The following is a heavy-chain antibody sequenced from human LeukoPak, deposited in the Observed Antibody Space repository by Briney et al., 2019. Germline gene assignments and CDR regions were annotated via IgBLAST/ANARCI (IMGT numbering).Heavy chain of an antibody. CDR1: GYTFTGYY. CDR2: INPNSGGT. J-gene: IGHJ4*02. D-gene: IGHD3-3*01. CDR3: ARDSIKGVRFLGY. Sequence: ASVKVSCKASGYTFTGYYMHWVRQAPGQGPEWTGWINPNSGGTNYAQKFQGRVTMTWDTSISTAYMEVSSLRSDDTAVYYCARDSIKGVRFLGYWGQGTLVTVSS. V-gene: IGHV1-2*02.